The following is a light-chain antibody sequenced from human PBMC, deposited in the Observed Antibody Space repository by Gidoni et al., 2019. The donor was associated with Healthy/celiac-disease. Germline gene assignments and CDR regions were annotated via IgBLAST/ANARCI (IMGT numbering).Light chain of an antibody. Sequence: SALTQPASVSGSPGQAITISCTRTSSDVGAYIYVSWDQQHPGKAPKLMIYEVTNRPSGVSIRFSGSKSGNTASLTISGLQAEDDADYYCSSYTSSSTPHVFGTGTKVTVL. J-gene: IGLJ1*01. CDR2: EVT. CDR1: SSDVGAYIY. CDR3: SSYTSSSTPHV. V-gene: IGLV2-14*01.